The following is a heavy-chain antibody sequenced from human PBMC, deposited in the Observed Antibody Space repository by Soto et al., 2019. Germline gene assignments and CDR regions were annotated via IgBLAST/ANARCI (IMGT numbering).Heavy chain of an antibody. V-gene: IGHV1-8*01. CDR2: MNPNSGNT. D-gene: IGHD2-2*01. Sequence: QVQLVQSGAEVKKPGASVKVSCKASGYTFTSYDINWVRQATGQGLEWMGWMNPNSGNTGYAQKFQGRVTMTRNTSISTAYMELSSLRSEDTAVYYCALWEDIVVVPAALRAKPNDYWGQGTLVTVSS. CDR1: GYTFTSYD. CDR3: ALWEDIVVVPAALRAKPNDY. J-gene: IGHJ4*02.